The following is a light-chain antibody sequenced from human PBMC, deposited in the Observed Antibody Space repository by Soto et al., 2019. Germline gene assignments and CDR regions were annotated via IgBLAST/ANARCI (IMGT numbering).Light chain of an antibody. CDR1: SSDDGGYKY. CDR3: SSYAGINNLGV. CDR2: EVN. V-gene: IGLV2-8*01. J-gene: IGLJ1*01. Sequence: QSALTQPPSASGSPGQSVTISCTGTSSDDGGYKYVSWYQQHPGKAHKLVIFEVNKRPSGVPDRFSGSKSGKTASLTVSGLQAEDEADYYCSSYAGINNLGVFGTGTKLTVL.